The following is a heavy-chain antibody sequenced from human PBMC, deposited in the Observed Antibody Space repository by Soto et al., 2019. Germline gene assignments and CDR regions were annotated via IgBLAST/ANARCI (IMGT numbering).Heavy chain of an antibody. CDR2: IDWDDEK. D-gene: IGHD6-19*01. CDR3: ARLQEHEQWMVPFNS. V-gene: IGHV2-70*11. J-gene: IGHJ4*02. Sequence: SGPTLVNPTQTLTLTCTFSGFSLSTSRMCERWIRQPPGKALEWLARIDWDDEKHYSTSLKTRLTISKHTTKNQVALTMTNMDPVDTATYYCARLQEHEQWMVPFNSWGQGALVTVSS. CDR1: GFSLSTSRMC.